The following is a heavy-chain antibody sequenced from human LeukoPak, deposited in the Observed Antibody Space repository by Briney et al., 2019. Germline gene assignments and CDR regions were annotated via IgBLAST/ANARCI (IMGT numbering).Heavy chain of an antibody. Sequence: SETLSLTCAVYGGSFSGYYWSWIRQPPGEGLEWIGEINHSGSTNYNPSLKSRVTISVDTSKNQFSLKLSSVTAADTAVYYCASRHTGSSSDPVYSWFDPWGQGTLVTVSS. D-gene: IGHD2-8*01. CDR2: INHSGST. CDR3: ASRHTGSSSDPVYSWFDP. CDR1: GGSFSGYY. V-gene: IGHV4-34*01. J-gene: IGHJ5*02.